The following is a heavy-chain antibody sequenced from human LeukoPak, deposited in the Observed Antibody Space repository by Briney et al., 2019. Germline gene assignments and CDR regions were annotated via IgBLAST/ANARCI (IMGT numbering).Heavy chain of an antibody. V-gene: IGHV4-4*07. Sequence: PSETLSLTCAVYGGSFSGYYWSWIRQPAGKGLEWIGRIYTSGSTNYNPSLKSRVTMSVDTSKNQFSLKLSSVTAADTAVYYCARDDSSDAFDIWGQGTMVTVSS. D-gene: IGHD3-22*01. CDR2: IYTSGST. CDR1: GGSFSGYY. CDR3: ARDDSSDAFDI. J-gene: IGHJ3*02.